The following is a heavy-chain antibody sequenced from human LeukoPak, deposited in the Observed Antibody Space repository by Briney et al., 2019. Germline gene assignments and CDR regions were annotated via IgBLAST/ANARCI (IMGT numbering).Heavy chain of an antibody. J-gene: IGHJ4*02. Sequence: RGGSLRLSCTASGFTFSSYWMHWVRQGPGKGLVSVSHTKSDGSATSYAHSVTGRFTISKDNAKNMLYLQMNSLTGDDSAVYYCARDFVYSHDNWGQGTLVTVSS. CDR3: ARDFVYSHDN. CDR2: TKSDGSAT. CDR1: GFTFSSYW. D-gene: IGHD4-11*01. V-gene: IGHV3-74*01.